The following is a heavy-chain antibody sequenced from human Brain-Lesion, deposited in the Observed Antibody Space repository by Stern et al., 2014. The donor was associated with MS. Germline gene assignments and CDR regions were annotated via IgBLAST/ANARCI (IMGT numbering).Heavy chain of an antibody. D-gene: IGHD1-26*01. J-gene: IGHJ4*02. CDR3: ARHDSVPRPSQLYSARDRGPGYFDY. V-gene: IGHV4-39*01. Sequence: VQLVESGPGLVKPSETLSLTCTVSGGSISSSTYYWAWIRQPPGKGLEWIGHIFYSGFTYYNPSLKSRVTIAVDMSKNQFSLKLSSVTAADTAIYYCARHDSVPRPSQLYSARDRGPGYFDYWGQGTLVTVSS. CDR2: IFYSGFT. CDR1: GGSISSSTYY.